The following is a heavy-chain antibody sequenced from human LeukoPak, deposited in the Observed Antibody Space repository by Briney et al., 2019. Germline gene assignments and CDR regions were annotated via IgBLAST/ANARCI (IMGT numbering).Heavy chain of an antibody. CDR2: ISWDGGST. Sequence: GGSLRLSCAAFGFTFDDYAMNWVRQAPGKGLEWVSLISWDGGSTDYADSVKGRFTISRDNSKKSLYLQMNSVRAEDTALYYCAKDSLAVAGESYFDYWGQGTLVTVSS. CDR3: AKDSLAVAGESYFDY. D-gene: IGHD6-19*01. V-gene: IGHV3-43D*03. J-gene: IGHJ4*02. CDR1: GFTFDDYA.